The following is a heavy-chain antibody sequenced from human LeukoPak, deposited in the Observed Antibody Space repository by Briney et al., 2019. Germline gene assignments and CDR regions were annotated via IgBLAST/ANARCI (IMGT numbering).Heavy chain of an antibody. D-gene: IGHD2-2*01. V-gene: IGHV3-66*01. J-gene: IGHJ4*02. CDR2: IYSGGAK. Sequence: GGSLRLSCAASGFTVNMTYMSWGRQAPGRGLEWVSVIYSGGAKYYSDPVKGRFTISRDNSKSTLNLQMNSLRAEDTAVYYCAKDTGHCTSPFCYENYWGQGTLVTVSS. CDR1: GFTVNMTY. CDR3: AKDTGHCTSPFCYENY.